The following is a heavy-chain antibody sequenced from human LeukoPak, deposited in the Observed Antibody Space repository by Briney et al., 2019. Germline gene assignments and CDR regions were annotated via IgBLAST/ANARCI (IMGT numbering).Heavy chain of an antibody. CDR1: GFTFSSYW. Sequence: GPLRLSCAASGFTFSSYWMSWVRQPPGKGLEWIGEINHSGSTNYNPSLKSRVTISVDTSKDQFSLKLSSVTAADTAVYYCARLRGTMVPDYYYYYMDVWGKGTTVTISS. J-gene: IGHJ6*03. CDR3: ARLRGTMVPDYYYYYMDV. V-gene: IGHV4-34*01. CDR2: INHSGST. D-gene: IGHD3-10*01.